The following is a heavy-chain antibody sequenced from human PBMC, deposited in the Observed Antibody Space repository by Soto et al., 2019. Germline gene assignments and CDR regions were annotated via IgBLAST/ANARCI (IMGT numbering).Heavy chain of an antibody. V-gene: IGHV1-69*13. CDR3: ARDRKGYCTNGVCYVFDY. Sequence: GASVKVSCKASGGTFSSYAISWVRQAPGQGLEWMGGIIPIFGTANYAQKFQGRVTITADESTSTAYMELSSLRSEDTAVYYCARDRKGYCTNGVCYVFDYWGQGTLVTVSS. CDR1: GGTFSSYA. CDR2: IIPIFGTA. D-gene: IGHD2-8*01. J-gene: IGHJ4*02.